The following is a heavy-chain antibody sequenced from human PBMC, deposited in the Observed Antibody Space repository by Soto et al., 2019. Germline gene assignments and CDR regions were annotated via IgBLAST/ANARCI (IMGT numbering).Heavy chain of an antibody. CDR3: ARDGGRYCSGGSCYDFDY. D-gene: IGHD2-15*01. Sequence: SVKVSCKASGGTFSSYAISWVRQAPGQGLEWMGGIIPIFGTANYAQKFQGRVTITADESTSTAYMELSSLRSEDTAVYYCARDGGRYCSGGSCYDFDYWGQGTLVTVSS. J-gene: IGHJ4*02. V-gene: IGHV1-69*13. CDR2: IIPIFGTA. CDR1: GGTFSSYA.